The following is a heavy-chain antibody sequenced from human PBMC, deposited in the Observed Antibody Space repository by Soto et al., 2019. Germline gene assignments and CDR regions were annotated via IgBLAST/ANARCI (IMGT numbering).Heavy chain of an antibody. J-gene: IGHJ4*02. CDR3: ARLVFTVVTLFDY. CDR1: GDSITSSSHY. V-gene: IGHV4-39*01. Sequence: SETLSLTCTVSGDSITSSSHYWGWIRQPPGKGLECIANIYYDGNTYYNPSLKSRAAISLDTSKNQFSLRLNSVTAADTAVYYCARLVFTVVTLFDYWGQGTLVTVSS. CDR2: IYYDGNT. D-gene: IGHD2-21*02.